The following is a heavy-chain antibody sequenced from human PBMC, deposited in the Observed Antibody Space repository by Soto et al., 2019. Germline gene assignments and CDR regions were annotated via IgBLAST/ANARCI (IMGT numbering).Heavy chain of an antibody. J-gene: IGHJ4*02. V-gene: IGHV1-2*02. CDR3: ARVYCSSTSCSPPYDY. CDR1: GYTFTGYY. Sequence: ASVNVSCKASGYTFTGYYMHWVRQAPGQGLEWMGWINPNSGGTNYAQKFQGRVTMTRDTSISTAYMELSRLRSDDTAVYYCARVYCSSTSCSPPYDYWGQGTLVTVSS. D-gene: IGHD2-2*01. CDR2: INPNSGGT.